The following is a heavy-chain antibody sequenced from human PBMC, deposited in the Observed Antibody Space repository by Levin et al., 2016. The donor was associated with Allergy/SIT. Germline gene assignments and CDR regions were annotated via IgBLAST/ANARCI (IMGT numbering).Heavy chain of an antibody. J-gene: IGHJ4*02. D-gene: IGHD3-10*01. CDR3: AAAPYYYGSGSYGWHFGQ. CDR1: GFTFTSSA. Sequence: SVKVSCKASGFTFTSSAVQWVRQARGQRLEWIGWIVVGSGNTNYAQKFQERVTITRDMSTSTAYMELSSLRSEDTAVYYCAAAPYYYGSGSYGWHFGQWGQGALVTVSS. V-gene: IGHV1-58*01. CDR2: IVVGSGNT.